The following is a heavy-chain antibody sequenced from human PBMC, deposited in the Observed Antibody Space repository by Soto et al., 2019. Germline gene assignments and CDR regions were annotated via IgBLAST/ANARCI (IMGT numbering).Heavy chain of an antibody. Sequence: QVQLVESGGGVVQPGRSLRLSCAASGFTFTTFGIHWVRQAPGKGLECVAVITYDGSKKYSDSVKGRFTISRDTSEHVVYLQRNSLRTADTAVDYCAKGPENWDDSKGYDPWGQGTLVTVSS. V-gene: IGHV3-30*18. CDR1: GFTFTTFG. CDR3: AKGPENWDDSKGYDP. D-gene: IGHD3-16*01. CDR2: ITYDGSKK. J-gene: IGHJ5*02.